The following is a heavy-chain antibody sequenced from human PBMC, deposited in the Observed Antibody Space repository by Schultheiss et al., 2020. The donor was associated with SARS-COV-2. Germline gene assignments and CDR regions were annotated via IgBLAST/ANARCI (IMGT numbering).Heavy chain of an antibody. J-gene: IGHJ6*02. V-gene: IGHV3-7*01. CDR3: AREIIVVVPAAMSLLDVYYYGMDV. D-gene: IGHD2-2*01. Sequence: GGSLRLSCAASGFTFRSYGMHWVRQAPGKGLEWVANIKQDGSEKYYVDSVKGRFTISRDNAKNSLYLQMNSLRAEDTAIYYCAREIIVVVPAAMSLLDVYYYGMDVWGQGTTVTVSS. CDR1: GFTFRSYG. CDR2: IKQDGSEK.